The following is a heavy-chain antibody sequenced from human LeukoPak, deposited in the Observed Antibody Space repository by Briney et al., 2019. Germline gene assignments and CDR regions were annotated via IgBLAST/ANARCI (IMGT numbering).Heavy chain of an antibody. J-gene: IGHJ6*03. V-gene: IGHV4-34*01. CDR1: GGSFSGYY. CDR3: ARVKRGYCSSTSCPDSRWNYYYYYYMDV. D-gene: IGHD2-2*01. Sequence: KSSETLSLTCAVYGGSFSGYYWSWIRQPPGKGLEWIGEINHSGSTNYNPSLKSRVTISVDTSKNQFSLKLSSVTAADTAVYYRARVKRGYCSSTSCPDSRWNYYYYYYMDVWGKGTTVTVSS. CDR2: INHSGST.